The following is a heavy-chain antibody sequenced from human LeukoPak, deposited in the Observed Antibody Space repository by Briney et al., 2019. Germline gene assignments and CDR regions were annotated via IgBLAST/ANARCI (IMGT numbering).Heavy chain of an antibody. CDR1: GFTFSNAW. D-gene: IGHD1-1*01. J-gene: IGHJ3*02. CDR3: TRWYNWVDAFDI. V-gene: IGHV3-15*01. CDR2: LKSKTDGGTT. Sequence: PGGSLRLSCAASGFTFSNAWMSWVRQAPGKGLEWVGRLKSKTDGGTTDYAAPVKGRFTISRDDSTNTLCLQMNSLKTEDTAVYYCTRWYNWVDAFDIWGQGTMVTVSS.